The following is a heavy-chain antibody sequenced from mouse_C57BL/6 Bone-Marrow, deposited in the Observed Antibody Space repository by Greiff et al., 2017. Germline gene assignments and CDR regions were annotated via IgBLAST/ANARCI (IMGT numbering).Heavy chain of an antibody. CDR2: IDPENGDT. J-gene: IGHJ3*01. CDR3: TTWFYDGCFAY. CDR1: GFNIKDDY. D-gene: IGHD2-3*01. V-gene: IGHV14-4*01. Sequence: VQLKQSGAELVRPGASVKLSCTASGFNIKDDYMHWVKQRPEQGLEWIGWIDPENGDTEYASKFQGKATITADTSSNTAYLQLSSLTSEDTAVYYCTTWFYDGCFAYWGQGTLVTVSA.